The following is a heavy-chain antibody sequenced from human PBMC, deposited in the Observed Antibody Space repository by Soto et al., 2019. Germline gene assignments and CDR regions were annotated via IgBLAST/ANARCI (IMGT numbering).Heavy chain of an antibody. J-gene: IGHJ6*02. CDR1: GFTFGDYA. CDR3: TRGLNPMDV. Sequence: GGVLRLSCAASGFTFGDYAMNWVRLAPGKGLEWVGFIRSEAFGGTREYAPSVKGRFTISRDDSKSIAYLQMNSLKTDDTALYYCTRGLNPMDVWGQGTTVTVSS. CDR2: IRSEAFGGTR. V-gene: IGHV3-49*04.